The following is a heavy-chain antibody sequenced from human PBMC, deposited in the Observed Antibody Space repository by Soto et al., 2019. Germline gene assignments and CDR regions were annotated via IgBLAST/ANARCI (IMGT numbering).Heavy chain of an antibody. CDR1: GFAFSGYW. Sequence: QLVESGGGLVQPGGSLRLTCAGSGFAFSGYWMSWVRQAPWKGLEWVASIEDNGSEKYYVDSVKGRFTISRDNAKNSLFLQMNNLGADDTAVYYCARGKGWLDSWGQGTLVTVSS. CDR2: IEDNGSEK. V-gene: IGHV3-7*01. CDR3: ARGKGWLDS. J-gene: IGHJ5*01.